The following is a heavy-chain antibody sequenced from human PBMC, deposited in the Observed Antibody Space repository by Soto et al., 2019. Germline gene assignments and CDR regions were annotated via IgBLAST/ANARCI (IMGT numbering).Heavy chain of an antibody. CDR3: AKGYSSSPDAAFDY. CDR2: ISYEGSNK. V-gene: IGHV3-30*18. J-gene: IGHJ4*02. D-gene: IGHD6-6*01. Sequence: QVQLVESGGGVVQPGRSLRLSCAASGFTFSSYGMHWVRQAPGKGLEWVAVISYEGSNKYYADSVKGRFTISRDNSKNTLYLQMNSLRAEDTAVYYCAKGYSSSPDAAFDYWGQGTLVTVSS. CDR1: GFTFSSYG.